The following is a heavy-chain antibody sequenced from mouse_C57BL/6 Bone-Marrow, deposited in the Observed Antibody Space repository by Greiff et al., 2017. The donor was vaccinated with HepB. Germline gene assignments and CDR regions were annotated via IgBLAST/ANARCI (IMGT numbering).Heavy chain of an antibody. J-gene: IGHJ3*01. CDR1: GYTFTSYW. CDR2: IDPSDSYT. V-gene: IGHV1-50*01. D-gene: IGHD3-1*01. CDR3: ARPGDRFAY. Sequence: QVQLQQPGAELVKPGASVKLSCKASGYTFTSYWMQWVKQRPGQGLEWIGEIDPSDSYTNYNQKFKGKATLTVDTSSSTAYMQLSSLTSEDSAVYYCARPGDRFAYWGQGTLVTVSA.